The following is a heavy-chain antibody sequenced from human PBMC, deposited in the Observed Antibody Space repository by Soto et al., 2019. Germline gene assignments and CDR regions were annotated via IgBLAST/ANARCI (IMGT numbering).Heavy chain of an antibody. CDR2: ISSSSSTI. V-gene: IGHV3-48*02. CDR3: ARDSGYDFLIDNFDY. D-gene: IGHD5-12*01. J-gene: IGHJ4*02. Sequence: GGSLRLSCAASGFTFSSYSMNWVRQAPGKGLEWVSYISSSSSTIYYADSVKGRLTISRDNAKNSLYLQMNSLRDEDTAVYYCARDSGYDFLIDNFDYWGQGTLVTVSS. CDR1: GFTFSSYS.